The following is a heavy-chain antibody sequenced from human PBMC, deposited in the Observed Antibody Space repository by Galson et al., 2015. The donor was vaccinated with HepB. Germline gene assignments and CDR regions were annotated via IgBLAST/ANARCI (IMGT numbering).Heavy chain of an antibody. CDR2: IRYDGSNK. Sequence: SLRLSCAASGFTFSSYGMHWVRQAPGKGLEWVAFIRYDGSNKYYADSVKGRFTISRDNSKNTLYLQMNSLRAEDTAVYYCAKDRGYLVRGGSDYYGMDVWGQGTTVTVSS. CDR1: GFTFSSYG. D-gene: IGHD3-10*01. J-gene: IGHJ6*02. V-gene: IGHV3-30*02. CDR3: AKDRGYLVRGGSDYYGMDV.